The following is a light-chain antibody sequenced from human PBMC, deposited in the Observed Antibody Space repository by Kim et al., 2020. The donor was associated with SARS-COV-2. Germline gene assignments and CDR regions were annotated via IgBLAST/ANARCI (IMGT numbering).Light chain of an antibody. V-gene: IGKV3-20*01. CDR1: QSVSSNY. CDR3: QQYGNSPET. Sequence: LSPGERATLSCRASQSVSSNYVAWYQQKPGQAPRLLIYGASSRATGTPDRFRGSGSRTDFTLTISRLEPEDFAVYYCQQYGNSPETFGQGTKLEI. CDR2: GAS. J-gene: IGKJ2*01.